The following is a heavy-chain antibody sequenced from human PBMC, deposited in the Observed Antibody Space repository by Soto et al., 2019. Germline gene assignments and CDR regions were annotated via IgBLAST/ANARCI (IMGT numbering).Heavy chain of an antibody. Sequence: EVQLVESGGGLVQPGRSLRLSCAASGFTFDDYAMHWVRQRPGRGLEWVSGITWNSDEIGYPDSVKGRFSISRDNAKKYLYLQMNSLRPDDKALYYCAGSRGYDSSGYSGYYYGMDVWGQGTTVTVSS. J-gene: IGHJ6*02. D-gene: IGHD3-22*01. CDR1: GFTFDDYA. V-gene: IGHV3-9*01. CDR3: AGSRGYDSSGYSGYYYGMDV. CDR2: ITWNSDEI.